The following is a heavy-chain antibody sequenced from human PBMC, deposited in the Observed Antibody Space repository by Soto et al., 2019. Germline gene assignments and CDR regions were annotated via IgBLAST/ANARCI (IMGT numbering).Heavy chain of an antibody. CDR2: FIPMFGSA. V-gene: IGHV1-69*06. CDR1: GGSLSSYG. CDR3: ARDGGVTMFRKNYDSLDI. Sequence: QVQLVQSGAEVKKPGSSVKVSCKASGGSLSSYGISWVRQAPGQGLEWIGGFIPMFGSANYDQKFQGRVTITADISTITAYMELSRLRSDDTALYYCARDGGVTMFRKNYDSLDIWGQWTMVTVSS. J-gene: IGHJ3*02. D-gene: IGHD3-10*02.